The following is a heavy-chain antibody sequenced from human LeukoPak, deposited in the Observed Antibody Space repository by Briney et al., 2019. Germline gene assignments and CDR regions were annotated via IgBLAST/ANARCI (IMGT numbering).Heavy chain of an antibody. J-gene: IGHJ5*02. CDR3: ARGAPYCSGGSCYSGWFDP. CDR1: GGSVSSGSYY. Sequence: SETLSLTCTVSGGSVSSGSYYWSWIRQPPGKGLEWIGYIYYSGSTNYNPSLKSRVTISVDTSKNQFSLKLSSVTAADTAVYYCARGAPYCSGGSCYSGWFDPWGQGTLVTVSS. V-gene: IGHV4-61*01. D-gene: IGHD2-15*01. CDR2: IYYSGST.